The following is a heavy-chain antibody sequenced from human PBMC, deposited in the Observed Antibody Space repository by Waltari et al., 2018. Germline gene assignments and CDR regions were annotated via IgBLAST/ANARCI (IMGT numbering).Heavy chain of an antibody. V-gene: IGHV4-34*02. CDR2: IYHSGST. Sequence: QVQLQQWGAGLLKPSETLSLTCVSYGGSFRDYWWSWIRQPPGKGLEWVGEIYHSGSTNYNPSLKSRVTISVDTSKKQFSLKLSSVTAADTALYYCVRINMVTGSFWGQGTLVTVSS. CDR3: VRINMVTGSF. D-gene: IGHD2-21*02. J-gene: IGHJ4*02. CDR1: GGSFRDYW.